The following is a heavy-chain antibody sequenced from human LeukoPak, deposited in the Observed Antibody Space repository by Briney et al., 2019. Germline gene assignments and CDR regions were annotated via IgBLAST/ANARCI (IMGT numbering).Heavy chain of an antibody. J-gene: IGHJ4*02. V-gene: IGHV4-31*03. CDR2: IHPSGML. CDR3: SRGLDSRKLGC. CDR1: GASFNSDDQY. Sequence: PSQTLSLTCTVSGASFNSDDQYWNWIRQSPGKGLEWIGSIHPSGMLYNNPSLESRVTMSRDTSKNQFSLNLNSVTAADTAVYFCSRGLDSRKLGCWGQGILVTVSS. D-gene: IGHD3-22*01.